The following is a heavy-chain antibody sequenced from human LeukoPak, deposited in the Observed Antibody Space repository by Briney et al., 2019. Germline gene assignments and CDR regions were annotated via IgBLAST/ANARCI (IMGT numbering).Heavy chain of an antibody. CDR2: IFHLGNT. V-gene: IGHV4-38-2*02. J-gene: IGHJ4*02. D-gene: IGHD1-1*01. CDR1: GYSITNAYY. Sequence: SETLSLTCSVSGYSITNAYYWGWIRQPPGKGLEWIGSIFHLGNTHYNPSLTSRVTISVDASNNHFSLRLTSVTAADTAVYYCATDLHPSWNPQPHGRWGRGPLVTVSS. CDR3: ATDLHPSWNPQPHGR.